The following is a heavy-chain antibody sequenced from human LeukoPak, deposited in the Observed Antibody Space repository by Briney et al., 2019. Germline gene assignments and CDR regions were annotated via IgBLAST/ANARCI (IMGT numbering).Heavy chain of an antibody. CDR3: ARGGYYYGSRYLYAFDI. CDR1: GGSISSYY. J-gene: IGHJ3*02. CDR2: IYTSGST. D-gene: IGHD3-10*01. V-gene: IGHV4-4*07. Sequence: PSETLSLTCTVSGGSISSYYWSWIRQPAGKGLEWIGRIYTSGSTNYNPSPKSRVTMSVDTSKNQFSLKLSSVTAADTAVYYCARGGYYYGSRYLYAFDIWGQGTMVTVSS.